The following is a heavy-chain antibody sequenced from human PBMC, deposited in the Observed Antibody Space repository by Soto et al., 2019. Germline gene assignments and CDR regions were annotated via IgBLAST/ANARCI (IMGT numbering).Heavy chain of an antibody. CDR2: FDPEDGET. J-gene: IGHJ6*02. V-gene: IGHV1-24*01. Sequence: ASVKVSCKVSGYTLTELSMHWVRQAPGKGLEWMGGFDPEDGETIYAQKFQGRVTMTEDTSTDTAYMELSSLRSEDTAVYYCAISAARGSFYYYYGMDVWGQGXTVTVYS. CDR3: AISAARGSFYYYYGMDV. CDR1: GYTLTELS. D-gene: IGHD2-2*01.